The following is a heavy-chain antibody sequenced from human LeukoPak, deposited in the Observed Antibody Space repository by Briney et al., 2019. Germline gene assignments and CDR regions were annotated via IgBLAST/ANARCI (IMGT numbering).Heavy chain of an antibody. CDR1: GGSFSGYY. V-gene: IGHV4-34*01. CDR3: ARDLRDSSGSPEYYFDY. CDR2: INHSGST. Sequence: SETLSLTCAVYGGSFSGYYWSWIRQPPGKGLEWIGEINHSGSTNYNPSLKSRVTISVDTSKNQFSLKLSSVTAADTAVYYCARDLRDSSGSPEYYFDYWGQGTLVTVSS. D-gene: IGHD3-22*01. J-gene: IGHJ4*02.